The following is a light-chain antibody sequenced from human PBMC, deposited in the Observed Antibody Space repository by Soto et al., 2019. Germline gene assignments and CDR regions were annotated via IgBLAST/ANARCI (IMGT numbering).Light chain of an antibody. CDR3: LQYNAYPHT. V-gene: IGKV1-5*03. J-gene: IGKJ2*01. CDR1: ETINGW. Sequence: DIQMTQSPSTLSASISDRVTITCRASETINGWLAWDQQKPGKVPNVLIYKASNLESGVPSRFSGSGSGTDYTLTVSSLQPDDFATYYCLQYNAYPHTFGQGTKLEIK. CDR2: KAS.